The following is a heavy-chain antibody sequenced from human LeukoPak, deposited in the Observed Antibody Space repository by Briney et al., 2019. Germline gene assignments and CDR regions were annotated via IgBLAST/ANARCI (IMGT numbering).Heavy chain of an antibody. CDR2: ISGSGGST. V-gene: IGHV3-23*01. CDR3: AKGPLQLWLLPYFDY. J-gene: IGHJ4*02. Sequence: GGSLRLSCAASGFTFSSYAMSWVRQAPGKGLEWVSGISGSGGSTYHADSVKGRFTISRDNSKNTLYLQMNSLRAEDTAVYYCAKGPLQLWLLPYFDYWGQGTLVTVSS. D-gene: IGHD5-18*01. CDR1: GFTFSSYA.